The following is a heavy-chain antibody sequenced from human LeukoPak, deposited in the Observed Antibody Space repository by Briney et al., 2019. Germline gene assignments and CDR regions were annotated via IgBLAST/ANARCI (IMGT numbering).Heavy chain of an antibody. CDR1: GGSISSYY. J-gene: IGHJ2*01. D-gene: IGHD3-22*01. V-gene: IGHV4-59*01. CDR3: ARGITMIVVD. CDR2: IYYSGST. Sequence: SETLSLTCTVSGGSISSYYWSWIRQPPGKGLEWIGYIYYSGSTNYNPSLKSRVTISVDTSKNQFSLKLSSVTAADTAVYYCARGITMIVVDWGRGTLVTVSS.